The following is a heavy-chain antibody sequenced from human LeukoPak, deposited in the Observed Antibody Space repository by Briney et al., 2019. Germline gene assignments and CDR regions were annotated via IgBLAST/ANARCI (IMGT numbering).Heavy chain of an antibody. D-gene: IGHD4-17*01. CDR1: GGSFSGYY. CDR2: INHSGST. V-gene: IGHV4-34*01. Sequence: PSETLSLTCAVYGGSFSGYYWSWIRQPPGKGLEWVGEINHSGSTNYIPSLKSRVTISVDKSKNQFSLKLSSVTAADTAVYYCARGRTSLTTSLDFDCWGQGTLVTVSS. CDR3: ARGRTSLTTSLDFDC. J-gene: IGHJ4*02.